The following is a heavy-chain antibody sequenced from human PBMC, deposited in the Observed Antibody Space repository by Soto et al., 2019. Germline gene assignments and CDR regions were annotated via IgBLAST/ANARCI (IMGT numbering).Heavy chain of an antibody. D-gene: IGHD2-15*01. CDR2: MNPNSGNT. Sequence: ASVKVSCKASGGTFSSYAISWVRQATGQGLEWMGWMNPNSGNTGYAQKFQGRVTMTTNTSISTAYMELSSLRSEDTAVYYCARWGVVAARRSAFDIWGQGTMVTVSS. J-gene: IGHJ3*02. CDR3: ARWGVVAARRSAFDI. CDR1: GGTFSSYA. V-gene: IGHV1-8*02.